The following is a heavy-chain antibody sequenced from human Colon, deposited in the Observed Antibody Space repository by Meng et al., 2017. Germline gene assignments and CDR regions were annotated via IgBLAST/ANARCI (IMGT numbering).Heavy chain of an antibody. CDR3: AREVVVAGTRNWLDP. CDR1: GGSITSSDW. V-gene: IGHV4-4*02. Sequence: QVQLQESGPGLVKPSGTLSLTCTVSGGSITSSDWWSWVRQTPGKGLEWIGETYQNGRPNYNPSLKSRVTISVDKSKNQFSLNMTSVTVADTAVYYCAREVVVAGTRNWLDPWGQGILVTVSS. J-gene: IGHJ5*02. D-gene: IGHD6-19*01. CDR2: TYQNGRP.